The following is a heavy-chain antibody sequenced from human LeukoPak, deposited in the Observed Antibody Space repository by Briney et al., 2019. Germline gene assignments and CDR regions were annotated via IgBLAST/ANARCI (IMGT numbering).Heavy chain of an antibody. Sequence: SHTLSLTFAISGDSVSIINGAWNWIRQSPSRGLEWLGRTYYSSKWYNDYVESMKGRITISPDTSKNQFSLHLNSVTPEDTAVYYCARDLGNSGWYTFDYWGQGTLVTVSS. CDR3: ARDLGNSGWYTFDY. CDR2: TYYSSKWYN. D-gene: IGHD6-19*01. CDR1: GDSVSIINGA. J-gene: IGHJ4*02. V-gene: IGHV6-1*01.